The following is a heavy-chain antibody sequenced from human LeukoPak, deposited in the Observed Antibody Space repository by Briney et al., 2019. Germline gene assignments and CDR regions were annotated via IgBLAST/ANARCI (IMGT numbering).Heavy chain of an antibody. V-gene: IGHV5-51*01. D-gene: IGHD6-6*01. Sequence: GESLKISWKGSGYSFTTYWIGWGRTMPGKGLEWMGIIYPGDSETKYSPSFQGQVTITADKSISTAYLQWSSLKASDTAMYYCARGYSSSSSLDYWGQGTLVTVSS. CDR1: GYSFTTYW. J-gene: IGHJ4*02. CDR2: IYPGDSET. CDR3: ARGYSSSSSLDY.